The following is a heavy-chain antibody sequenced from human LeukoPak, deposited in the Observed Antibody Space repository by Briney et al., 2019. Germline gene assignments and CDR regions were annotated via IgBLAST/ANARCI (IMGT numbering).Heavy chain of an antibody. V-gene: IGHV4-59*01. CDR1: DGSITNYD. CDR2: VHYSGTT. CDR3: ATGYGDFRVEGRYFYS. Sequence: PSETLSLTCTVSDGSITNYDWSWVRQPPGKGLEFIGHVHYSGTTNYNPSLRSRVTISIDTSKKHFFLKLKSVAAADTAVYYCATGYGDFRVEGRYFYSWGQGTLVTVSS. D-gene: IGHD4-17*01. J-gene: IGHJ4*02.